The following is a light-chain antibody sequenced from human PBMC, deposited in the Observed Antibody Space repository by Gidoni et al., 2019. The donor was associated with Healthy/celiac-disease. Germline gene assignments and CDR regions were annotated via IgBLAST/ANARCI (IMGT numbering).Light chain of an antibody. Sequence: EIVMTQSPATLSVSPGERATHSCRARQSVSSNLAWYQQKPGHSPRLLIYGASTRATGIPARFSSSGSGREFTLTIISLQSEDYAVYYCQQYNNWPPYTFGQGTKLEIK. CDR3: QQYNNWPPYT. CDR1: QSVSSN. V-gene: IGKV3-15*01. CDR2: GAS. J-gene: IGKJ2*01.